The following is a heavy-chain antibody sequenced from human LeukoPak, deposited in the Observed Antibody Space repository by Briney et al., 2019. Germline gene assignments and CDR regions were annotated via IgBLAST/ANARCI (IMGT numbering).Heavy chain of an antibody. Sequence: GRSLRLSCVASGFTFSHYSMHWVRQAPGKGLEWVALIFYDGSNIYYTDSVKGRFTISRDNSKSTLFLQMNSLRTEDTAMYYCATDGLTGTTDGTLESWGQGTLVTVSS. J-gene: IGHJ4*02. CDR2: IFYDGSNI. CDR1: GFTFSHYS. V-gene: IGHV3-30-3*01. CDR3: ATDGLTGTTDGTLES. D-gene: IGHD1-20*01.